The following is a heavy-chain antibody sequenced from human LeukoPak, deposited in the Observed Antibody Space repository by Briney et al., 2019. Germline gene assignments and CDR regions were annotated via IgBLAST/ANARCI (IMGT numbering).Heavy chain of an antibody. Sequence: SVKVSCKASGFTFTSSAMQWVRPARGQRPEWVGWIVVGSGNTNYAQKFQERVTITRDMSTSTAYMELSSLRSEDTAVYCCAADGGLTKAPEIGYYYYYMDVWGKGTTVTVSS. CDR1: GFTFTSSA. J-gene: IGHJ6*03. CDR2: IVVGSGNT. D-gene: IGHD4-23*01. CDR3: AADGGLTKAPEIGYYYYYMDV. V-gene: IGHV1-58*02.